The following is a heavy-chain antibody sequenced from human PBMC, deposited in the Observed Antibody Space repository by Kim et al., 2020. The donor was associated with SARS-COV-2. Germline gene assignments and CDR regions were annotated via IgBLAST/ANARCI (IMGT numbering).Heavy chain of an antibody. D-gene: IGHD3-10*01. J-gene: IGHJ4*02. V-gene: IGHV3-23*01. CDR2: ISGSGGST. CDR1: GFTFSSYA. Sequence: GGSLRLSCAASGFTFSSYAMSWVRQAPGKGLEWVSAISGSGGSTYYADSVKGRFTISRDNSKNTLYLQMNSLRAEDTAVYYCAKGRYVLLWFGELFHFDYWGQGTLVTVSS. CDR3: AKGRYVLLWFGELFHFDY.